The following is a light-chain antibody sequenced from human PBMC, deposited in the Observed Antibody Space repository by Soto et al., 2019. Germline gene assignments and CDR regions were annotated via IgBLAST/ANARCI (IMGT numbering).Light chain of an antibody. CDR1: SSDVGGYNY. CDR3: SSYTSSSLHV. CDR2: DVS. V-gene: IGLV2-14*03. J-gene: IGLJ1*01. Sequence: QSALTQPASVSGSPGQSITISCTGTSSDVGGYNYVSWYQQHPGKAPKLMIYDVSNRPSGVSNRFSGSKSGNTASLTISGLQAEDEADYYCSSYTSSSLHVFGTGTKLTRP.